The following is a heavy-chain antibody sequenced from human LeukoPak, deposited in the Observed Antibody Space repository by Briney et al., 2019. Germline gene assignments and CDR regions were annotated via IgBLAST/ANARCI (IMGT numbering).Heavy chain of an antibody. D-gene: IGHD2-8*01. CDR3: ARRLNFDY. CDR2: IYHSGST. J-gene: IGHJ4*02. V-gene: IGHV4-59*01. CDR1: GGSINTYF. Sequence: SSETLSLTCTVSGGSINTYFWSWIRQPPGKGLEWIGHIYHSGSTKYNPSLKSRVIISIDTSKNQFSLNLTSVTAADTAVYYCARRLNFDYWGQGTLVTVSS.